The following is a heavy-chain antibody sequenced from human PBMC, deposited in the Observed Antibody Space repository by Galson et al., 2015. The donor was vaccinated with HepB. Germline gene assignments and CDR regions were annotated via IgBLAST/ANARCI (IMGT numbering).Heavy chain of an antibody. CDR1: EFNLRNYA. CDR3: AKYSVLQLWPRGGYLDY. CDR2: IGVSGANT. Sequence: SLRLSCAASEFNLRNYAMSWARQAPGKGLEWVSSIGVSGANTYYADSVRGRFTISRDNSENTLYLQMNNLRAEDTAVYYCAKYSVLQLWPRGGYLDYWGQGTLVTVSS. V-gene: IGHV3-23*01. J-gene: IGHJ4*02. D-gene: IGHD5-18*01.